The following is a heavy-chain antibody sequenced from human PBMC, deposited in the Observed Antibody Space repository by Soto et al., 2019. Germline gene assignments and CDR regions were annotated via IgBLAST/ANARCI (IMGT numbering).Heavy chain of an antibody. J-gene: IGHJ4*02. CDR1: GYTFIGYY. CDR3: ARDPRALWYCEY. Sequence: ASVNVSCKASGYTFIGYYIHWVRQAPGQGLEWMGRINPNSGEVTYGETFQGRVTMTRDTSNNTAYMELSRLRSDDTAVYYCARDPRALWYCEYWGQGTLVNVSS. V-gene: IGHV1-2*06. D-gene: IGHD3-10*01. CDR2: INPNSGEV.